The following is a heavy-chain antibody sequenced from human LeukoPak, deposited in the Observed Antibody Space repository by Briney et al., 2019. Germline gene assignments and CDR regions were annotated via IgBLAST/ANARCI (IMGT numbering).Heavy chain of an antibody. D-gene: IGHD3-10*01. V-gene: IGHV4-39*01. CDR3: ARHTASGLYYFDY. CDR2: IYDSGSA. Sequence: NTSETLSLTCTVSGGSISRTGHYWGWIRQPPGKGLEWIGGIYDSGSAYYNPSLKSRVTISVDTSKNLFSLKLSSVTAADTAVFYCARHTASGLYYFDYWGQGTLVTVSS. CDR1: GGSISRTGHY. J-gene: IGHJ4*02.